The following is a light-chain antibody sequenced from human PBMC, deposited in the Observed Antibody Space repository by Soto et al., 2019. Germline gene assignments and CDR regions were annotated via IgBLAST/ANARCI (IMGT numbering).Light chain of an antibody. V-gene: IGLV1-44*01. CDR1: SSNVGSKA. J-gene: IGLJ3*02. CDR3: AAWDVSLTVWV. Sequence: QLVLTQPPSASGTPGQRVIISCSGSSSNVGSKAVNWYQQLPGTAPKLLIYNNNQRPSGVPDRFSGSKSGTSASLAISGLQSEDEADYHCAAWDVSLTVWVFGGGTKLTVL. CDR2: NNN.